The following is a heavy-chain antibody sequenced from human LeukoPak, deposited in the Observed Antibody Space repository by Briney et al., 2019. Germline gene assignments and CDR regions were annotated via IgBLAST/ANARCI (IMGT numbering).Heavy chain of an antibody. Sequence: QPGGSLRLSFAPSGFTFSSYAMTWVRQAPGKGLEWVSAIIGIGGTTYYAASLKGRFTISRDNSKNTLYLQMNSLRAEDTAVYYCAKVFESPRSTTIDMPLRYYYYYYGMDVWGQGTTVTVSS. CDR2: IIGIGGTT. CDR1: GFTFSSYA. CDR3: AKVFESPRSTTIDMPLRYYYYYYGMDV. J-gene: IGHJ6*02. D-gene: IGHD2-2*01. V-gene: IGHV3-23*01.